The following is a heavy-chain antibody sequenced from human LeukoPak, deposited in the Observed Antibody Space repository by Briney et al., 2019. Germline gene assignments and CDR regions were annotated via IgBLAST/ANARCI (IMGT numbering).Heavy chain of an antibody. CDR2: ISGSTVTT. CDR3: AKPIVLAVYALDY. Sequence: GRSLRLSCAASGFTFSSYAMHWVRQAPGKGLEWVSAISGSTVTTYYADSVKGRFTISRDNSKNILYLQMNSLRAEDTAVYYCAKPIVLAVYALDYWGQGTLVTVSS. CDR1: GFTFSSYA. V-gene: IGHV3-23*01. D-gene: IGHD2-8*02. J-gene: IGHJ4*02.